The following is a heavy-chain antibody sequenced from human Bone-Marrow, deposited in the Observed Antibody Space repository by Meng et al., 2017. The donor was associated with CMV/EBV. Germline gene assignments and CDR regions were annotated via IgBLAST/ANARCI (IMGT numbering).Heavy chain of an antibody. CDR2: ISYDGSNK. CDR1: GFTFSSYA. J-gene: IGHJ4*02. V-gene: IGHV3-30-3*01. CDR3: ARGRIFGGIKGLPPLFSFDY. D-gene: IGHD3-3*01. Sequence: GGSLRLSCAASGFTFSSYAMHWVRQAPGKGLEWVAVISYDGSNKYYADSVKGRFTISRDNSKNTLYLQMNSLRAEDTAVYYCARGRIFGGIKGLPPLFSFDYWGQGTLVTVSS.